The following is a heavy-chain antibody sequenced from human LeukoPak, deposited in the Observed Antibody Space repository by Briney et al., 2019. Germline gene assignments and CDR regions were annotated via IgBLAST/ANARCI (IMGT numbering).Heavy chain of an antibody. CDR1: GASISGYY. J-gene: IGHJ4*02. CDR2: IYYSGST. Sequence: SETLSLTCTVSGASISGYYWSWIRRPPGQGLEWIGYIYYSGSTNYNPSLKSRVTISVDTSKNQFSLRLSSVTAADTAVYYSARLASGSYGPLTPFDYWGQGTLVTVSS. D-gene: IGHD1-26*01. CDR3: ARLASGSYGPLTPFDY. V-gene: IGHV4-59*08.